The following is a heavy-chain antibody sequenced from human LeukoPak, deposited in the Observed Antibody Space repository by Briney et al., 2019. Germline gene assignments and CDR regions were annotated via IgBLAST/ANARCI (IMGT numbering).Heavy chain of an antibody. CDR1: GGSFSGYY. V-gene: IGHV4-34*01. CDR2: INHSGSL. J-gene: IGHJ4*02. Sequence: PSETLSLTCAVSGGSFSGYYWSWIRQPPGKGLEWIGEINHSGSLNYNASLKSRVSISADTSKNQFSLKLTSVTASDTAVYYCARESGGTGHWGQGTLVTVYS. CDR3: ARESGGTGH. D-gene: IGHD3/OR15-3a*01.